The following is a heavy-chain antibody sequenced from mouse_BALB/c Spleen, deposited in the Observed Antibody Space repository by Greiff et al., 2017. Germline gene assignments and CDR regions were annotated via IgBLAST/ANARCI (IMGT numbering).Heavy chain of an antibody. CDR2: INSNGGST. Sequence: EVQVVESGGGLVQPGGSLKLSCAASGFTFSSYGMSWVRQTPDKRLELVATINSNGGSTYYPDSVKGRFTISRDNAKNTLYLQMSSLKSEDTAMYYCARVHYGYVGYFDYWGQGTTLTVSS. J-gene: IGHJ2*01. V-gene: IGHV5-6-3*01. CDR1: GFTFSSYG. CDR3: ARVHYGYVGYFDY. D-gene: IGHD1-2*01.